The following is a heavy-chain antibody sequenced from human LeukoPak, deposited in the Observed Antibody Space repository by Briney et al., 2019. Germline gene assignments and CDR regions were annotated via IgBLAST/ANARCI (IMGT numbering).Heavy chain of an antibody. V-gene: IGHV4-4*07. Sequence: SETLSLTCTVSGGSISTYYWSWIRQPAGKGLEWIGRVYASGSTNYDPSLKSRVTMSVDTSKNQLSLKLSSVTAADTAVYYCATSGNDYGDHGWGQGTLVTVSS. CDR2: VYASGST. J-gene: IGHJ4*02. D-gene: IGHD4-17*01. CDR1: GGSISTYY. CDR3: ATSGNDYGDHG.